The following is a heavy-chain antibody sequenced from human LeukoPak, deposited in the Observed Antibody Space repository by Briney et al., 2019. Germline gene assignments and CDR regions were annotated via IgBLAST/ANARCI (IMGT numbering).Heavy chain of an antibody. J-gene: IGHJ5*02. Sequence: SETLSLTCTVSGGSISSSSYYWGWIRQPPGKGLEWIGSIYYSGSTYYNPSLKSRVTISVDTSKNQFSLKLSSVTAADTAVYYCARVFMSTKESWGFDPWGQGTLVTVSS. CDR2: IYYSGST. CDR1: GGSISSSSYY. CDR3: ARVFMSTKESWGFDP. V-gene: IGHV4-39*07. D-gene: IGHD3-16*01.